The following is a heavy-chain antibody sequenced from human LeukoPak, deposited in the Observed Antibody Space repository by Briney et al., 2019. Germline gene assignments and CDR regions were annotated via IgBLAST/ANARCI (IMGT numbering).Heavy chain of an antibody. D-gene: IGHD2-15*01. CDR3: AKGWTSGFDY. Sequence: SVKGRFTISRDNSKNTLYVQMNSLRAEDTAVYYCAKGWTSGFDYWGQGTLVTVSS. V-gene: IGHV3-23*01. J-gene: IGHJ4*02.